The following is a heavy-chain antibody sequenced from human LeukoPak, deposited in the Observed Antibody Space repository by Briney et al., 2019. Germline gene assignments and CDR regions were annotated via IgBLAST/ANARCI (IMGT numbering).Heavy chain of an antibody. CDR2: ISAYTGNT. J-gene: IGHJ6*03. D-gene: IGHD1-14*01. Sequence: APVKVSCKASGYTFTSYGISWVRQAPGQGLEWMGWISAYTGNTNYIQSLQGRVTMTTDTSTNTAYMELRSLRSDDTAVYCCARDYRDYYYYMDVWGKGTTVTVSS. CDR1: GYTFTSYG. V-gene: IGHV1-18*01. CDR3: ARDYRDYYYYMDV.